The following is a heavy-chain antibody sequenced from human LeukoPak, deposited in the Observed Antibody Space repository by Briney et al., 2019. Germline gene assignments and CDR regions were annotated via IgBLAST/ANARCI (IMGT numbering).Heavy chain of an antibody. D-gene: IGHD6-19*01. CDR2: ISYDGSHK. CDR3: ATSHGYSSGWPTYFDY. V-gene: IGHV3-30-3*01. Sequence: PGGSLRLSCAASGFTFSSYARHWVRQAPGKGLEWVAVISYDGSHKYCADSVKGRFPISRDNSKNTLYLQMNSLRAEDTAVYYCATSHGYSSGWPTYFDYWGQGTLVTVSS. J-gene: IGHJ4*02. CDR1: GFTFSSYA.